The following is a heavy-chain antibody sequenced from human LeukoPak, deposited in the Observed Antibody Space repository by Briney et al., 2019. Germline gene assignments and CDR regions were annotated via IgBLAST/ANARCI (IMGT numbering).Heavy chain of an antibody. CDR2: ISGSGGST. CDR1: GFTLSSYA. D-gene: IGHD4-17*01. CDR3: AKDGAVAYGDYPFDY. Sequence: GGSLRLSCAASGFTLSSYAMSWVRQAPGKGLEWVSAISGSGGSTYYADSVKGRFTISRDNSKNTLYLQMNSLRAEDTAVYYCAKDGAVAYGDYPFDYWGQGTLVTVSS. V-gene: IGHV3-23*01. J-gene: IGHJ4*02.